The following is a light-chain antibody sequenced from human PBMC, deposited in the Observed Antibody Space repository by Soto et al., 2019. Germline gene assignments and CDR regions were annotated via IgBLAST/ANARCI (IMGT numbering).Light chain of an antibody. CDR2: EAS. V-gene: IGKV1-5*03. CDR1: QSISNW. J-gene: IGKJ1*01. Sequence: DIQMTQSPSTLSASVGDRVTITCRASQSISNWLAWYQHKPGKAPKLLIYEASSLDSGVPSRFSGTGSGTEFTLTITSLQPDDFATYYCQQYNSYSGTFGHGTKVEIK. CDR3: QQYNSYSGT.